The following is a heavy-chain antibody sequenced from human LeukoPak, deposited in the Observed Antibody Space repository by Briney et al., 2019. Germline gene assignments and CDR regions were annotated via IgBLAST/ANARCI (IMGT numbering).Heavy chain of an antibody. V-gene: IGHV2-5*02. CDR3: AHYDPPYGDYVFDY. J-gene: IGHJ4*02. CDR1: GFSLSTSDVA. CDR2: IYWDDDK. Sequence: SGPTLVNPTQTLMLTCTFSGFSLSTSDVAVGWIRQPPGKALQWLALIYWDDDKRYSPSLKSRLTITKDSSKNQVVLTMTNMDPVDTGTYYCAHYDPPYGDYVFDYWGQGTLVTVSS. D-gene: IGHD4-17*01.